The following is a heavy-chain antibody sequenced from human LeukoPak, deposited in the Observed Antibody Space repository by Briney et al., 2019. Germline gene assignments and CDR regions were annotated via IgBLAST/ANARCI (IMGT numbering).Heavy chain of an antibody. CDR1: GFTFSSYA. CDR2: ISGSGGST. Sequence: PGGSLRLSCVASGFTFSSYAMSWVRQAPGKGLEWVSAISGSGGSTYYADSVKGRFTISRDNSKNTLYLQMNSLRAEDTAVYYCANTARVALYYFDYWGQGTLVTVSS. CDR3: ANTARVALYYFDY. V-gene: IGHV3-23*01. D-gene: IGHD2-15*01. J-gene: IGHJ4*02.